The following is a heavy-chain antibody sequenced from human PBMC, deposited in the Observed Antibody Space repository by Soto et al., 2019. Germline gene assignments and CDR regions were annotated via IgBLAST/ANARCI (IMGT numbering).Heavy chain of an antibody. CDR2: IYYSGST. V-gene: IGHV4-31*03. Sequence: SETLSLTCTVSGGSISSGGYYWSWIRQHPGKGLEWIGYIYYSGSTYYNPSLKSRVTISVDTSKNQFSLKLSSVTAADTAVYYCARGMQAVTAAGTRAKGTYYYYGMDVWGQGTTVTVSS. CDR3: ARGMQAVTAAGTRAKGTYYYYGMDV. CDR1: GGSISSGGYY. J-gene: IGHJ6*02. D-gene: IGHD6-13*01.